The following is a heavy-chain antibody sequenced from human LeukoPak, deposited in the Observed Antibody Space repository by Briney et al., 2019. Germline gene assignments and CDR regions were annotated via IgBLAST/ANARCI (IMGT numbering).Heavy chain of an antibody. CDR3: ARDPVEYSIQGWFDP. CDR2: INPNSGGT. Sequence: EASVKVSCKASGYTFTGYYMHWVRQAPGQGLEWMGWINPNSGGTNYAQKFQGRVTMTRDTSISTAYMELSRLRSDDTAVYYCARDPVEYSIQGWFDPWSQGTLVTISS. CDR1: GYTFTGYY. V-gene: IGHV1-2*02. J-gene: IGHJ5*02. D-gene: IGHD6-6*01.